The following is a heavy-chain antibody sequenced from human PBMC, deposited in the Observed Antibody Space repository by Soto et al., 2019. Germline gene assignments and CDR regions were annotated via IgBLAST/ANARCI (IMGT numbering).Heavy chain of an antibody. J-gene: IGHJ6*03. V-gene: IGHV4-34*01. Sequence: QVQLQQWGAGLLKPSETLSLTCAVYGGSFSGYYWSWIRQPPGKGLEWIGEINDSGSTNYKQSLKSRVTISVDTSKNQFSLKLSSVNAADTAVYYCARGRSGSRYYYYYYYMDVWGKGTTVTVSS. D-gene: IGHD3-3*01. CDR3: ARGRSGSRYYYYYYYMDV. CDR1: GGSFSGYY. CDR2: INDSGST.